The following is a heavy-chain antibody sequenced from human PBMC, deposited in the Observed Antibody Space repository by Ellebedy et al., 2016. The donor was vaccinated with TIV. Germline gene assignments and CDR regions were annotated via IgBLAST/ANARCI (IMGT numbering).Heavy chain of an antibody. CDR2: INPNSGGA. CDR3: ARGGDYRERYYYYSGMDV. Sequence: AASVKVSCKASGYTFSGYYMHWVRQAPGQGLEWMGWINPNSGGAKYAQKFQGRVAMTRDTSVNTVYMEMTRLRPDDTAVYFCARGGDYRERYYYYSGMDVWGQGTTVAVSS. V-gene: IGHV1-2*02. D-gene: IGHD4-17*01. J-gene: IGHJ6*02. CDR1: GYTFSGYY.